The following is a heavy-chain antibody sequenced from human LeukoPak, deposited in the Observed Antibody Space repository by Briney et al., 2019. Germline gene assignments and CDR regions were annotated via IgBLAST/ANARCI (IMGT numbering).Heavy chain of an antibody. CDR1: GGSISSSNW. Sequence: PSGTLSLTCAVSGGSISSSNWWNWVRQPPGKGLEWIGEIYHSGSTNNNPSLKSRVTMSVDKSKNQFSLKLSSVTAADTAVYYCARSDGYGLVGIWGQGTMITVSS. CDR3: ARSDGYGLVGI. CDR2: IYHSGST. V-gene: IGHV4-4*02. J-gene: IGHJ3*02. D-gene: IGHD3-10*01.